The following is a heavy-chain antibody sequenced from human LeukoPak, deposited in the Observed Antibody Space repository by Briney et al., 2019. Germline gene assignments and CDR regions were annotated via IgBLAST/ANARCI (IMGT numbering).Heavy chain of an antibody. CDR2: IYTSGST. CDR1: GGSISGYY. D-gene: IGHD3-3*01. J-gene: IGHJ5*02. Sequence: PSETLSLTCTVSGGSISGYYWSWIRQPAGKGLEWIGRIYTSGSTNYNPSLKSRVTMSVDTSKNQFSLKLSSVTAADTAVYYCARDQQGGTIFGVDTFDPWGQGTLVTVSS. CDR3: ARDQQGGTIFGVDTFDP. V-gene: IGHV4-4*07.